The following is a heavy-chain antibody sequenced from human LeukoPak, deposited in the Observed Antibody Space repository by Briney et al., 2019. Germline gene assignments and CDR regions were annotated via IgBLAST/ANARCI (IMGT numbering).Heavy chain of an antibody. CDR1: GGTFSSYA. J-gene: IGHJ4*02. Sequence: APVKVSCKASGGTFSSYAISWVRQAPGQGLEWMGRIIPIFGIANYAQKFQGRVTITADKSTSTAYMELSSLRSEDTAVYYCASPPGNADPVGSYYFDYWGQGTLVTVSS. D-gene: IGHD1-14*01. CDR3: ASPPGNADPVGSYYFDY. V-gene: IGHV1-69*04. CDR2: IIPIFGIA.